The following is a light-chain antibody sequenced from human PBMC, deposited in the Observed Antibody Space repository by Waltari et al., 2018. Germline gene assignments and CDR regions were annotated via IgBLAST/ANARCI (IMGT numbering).Light chain of an antibody. V-gene: IGKV3-15*01. Sequence: EIVMTQSPGTLSVSPGDRVTLSCRASQSVDSNSAWYQHKPGQAPRLLIFGASTRASGIPARFSGSGSGTEFTLTISSLQSEDFVVYYCQQYTDWPRTFGQGTKLEIK. CDR3: QQYTDWPRT. J-gene: IGKJ2*01. CDR2: GAS. CDR1: QSVDSN.